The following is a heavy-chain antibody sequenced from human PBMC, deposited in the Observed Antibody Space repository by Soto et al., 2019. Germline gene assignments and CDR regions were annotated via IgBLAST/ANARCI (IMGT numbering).Heavy chain of an antibody. D-gene: IGHD5-12*01. V-gene: IGHV3-49*03. Sequence: PGGSLRLSCTPSGFTLGDYGMSWFRQAPGKGLEWVGFIRSKANGGETQYAASVQGRFTISRDESKNIAYLEINSLKTEDTAVYYCARPRDGYNFLLDYWGQGPLVTVSS. J-gene: IGHJ4*01. CDR1: GFTLGDYG. CDR3: ARPRDGYNFLLDY. CDR2: IRSKANGGET.